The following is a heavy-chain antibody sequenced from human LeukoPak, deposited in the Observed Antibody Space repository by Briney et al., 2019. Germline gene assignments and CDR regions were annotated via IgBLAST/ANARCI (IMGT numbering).Heavy chain of an antibody. J-gene: IGHJ4*02. CDR2: INPNSGGT. V-gene: IGHV1-2*07. CDR3: AKDQSDSSLSYYFDY. D-gene: IGHD3-22*01. Sequence: GASVKVSCKASGYTFTGYYMHWVRQAPGQGLEWMGWINPNSGGTNYAHKFQGRVTMTRDTSISTAYMELSRLKSDDTAVYYCAKDQSDSSLSYYFDYWGQGTLVTVSS. CDR1: GYTFTGYY.